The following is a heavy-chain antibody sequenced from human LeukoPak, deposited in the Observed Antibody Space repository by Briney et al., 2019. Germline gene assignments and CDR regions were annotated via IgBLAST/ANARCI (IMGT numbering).Heavy chain of an antibody. J-gene: IGHJ6*02. CDR3: AKDRRMMSPHYGMDV. V-gene: IGHV3-30*18. Sequence: PGGSLRLSCAASGFTFTSYGTHWVRQAPGKGLEWVTYISYDGGYQYYADSVKGRFTISRDNSKNTVYLQLNSLTPEDTAVYYCAKDRRMMSPHYGMDVWGQGTTVTVSS. D-gene: IGHD3-16*01. CDR2: ISYDGGYQ. CDR1: GFTFTSYG.